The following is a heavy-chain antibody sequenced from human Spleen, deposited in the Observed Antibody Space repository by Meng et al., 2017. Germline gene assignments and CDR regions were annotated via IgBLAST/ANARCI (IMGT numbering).Heavy chain of an antibody. CDR2: IYYSGST. V-gene: IGHV4-61*01. CDR1: GGSVSSGSYY. Sequence: QVQLQQWGAGLLKPSETLSLTCTVSGGSVSSGSYYWSWIRQPPGKGLEWIGYIYYSGSTNYNPSLKSRVTISVDTSKNQFSLKLSSVTAADTAVYYCASWIYSCGWQWGQGALVTVSS. D-gene: IGHD6-19*01. CDR3: ASWIYSCGWQ. J-gene: IGHJ4*02.